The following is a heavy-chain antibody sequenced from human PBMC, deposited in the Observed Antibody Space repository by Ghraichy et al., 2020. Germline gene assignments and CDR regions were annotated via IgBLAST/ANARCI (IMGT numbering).Heavy chain of an antibody. CDR3: AKDEAVNTPLVRNWFDR. V-gene: IGHV3-30*18. J-gene: IGHJ5*02. CDR1: GFTFSSHG. D-gene: IGHD5-18*01. CDR2: ISYDESNI. Sequence: WGSLRLSCAVSGFTFSSHGMHWVRQAPGKGLEWVAVISYDESNIFYADSVKGRFTISRDNSKNTLYLQMNSLRVEDTAIYYCAKDEAVNTPLVRNWFDRWGQGTLVTVSS.